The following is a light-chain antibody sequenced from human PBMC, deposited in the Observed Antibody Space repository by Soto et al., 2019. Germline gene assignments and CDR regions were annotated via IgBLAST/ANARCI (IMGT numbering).Light chain of an antibody. CDR3: SSYTSRTTVV. CDR1: SSDVGGYNY. J-gene: IGLJ2*01. CDR2: EVS. Sequence: QSALTQPASVSGSPGQSITISCTGSSSDVGGYNYVSWYQQHPGKAPKLMIYEVSNRPSGVSNRFSGSKSGNTASLTISGLQAEDEADYYCSSYTSRTTVVFGRGTKLTVL. V-gene: IGLV2-14*01.